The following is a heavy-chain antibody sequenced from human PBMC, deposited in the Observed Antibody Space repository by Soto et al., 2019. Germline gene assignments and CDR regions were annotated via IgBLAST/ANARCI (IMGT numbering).Heavy chain of an antibody. Sequence: PSETLSLTCAVYGGSFSGYYWSWIRQPPGKGLEWIGEINHSGSTNYNPSLKSRVTISVDTSKNQFSLKLGSVTAADTAVYYCARTYDFWSGALGMDVWGQGTTVTVSS. CDR2: INHSGST. J-gene: IGHJ6*02. V-gene: IGHV4-34*01. CDR1: GGSFSGYY. D-gene: IGHD3-3*01. CDR3: ARTYDFWSGALGMDV.